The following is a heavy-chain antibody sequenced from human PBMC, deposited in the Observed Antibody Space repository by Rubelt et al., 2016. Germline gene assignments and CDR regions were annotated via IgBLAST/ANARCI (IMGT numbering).Heavy chain of an antibody. V-gene: IGHV4-31*03. J-gene: IGHJ4*02. Sequence: QVQLQESGPGLVKPSQTLSLTCTVSGGSISSGGYYWSWIRQHPGKGLEWIGYIYYSGSTYYNPSVKSRVTIQVDTSKNQFSLKLSSVTAADTAVYYCARGYCTNGVCYGGDYWGQGTLVTVSS. CDR1: GGSISSGGYY. D-gene: IGHD2-8*01. CDR2: IYYSGST. CDR3: ARGYCTNGVCYGGDY.